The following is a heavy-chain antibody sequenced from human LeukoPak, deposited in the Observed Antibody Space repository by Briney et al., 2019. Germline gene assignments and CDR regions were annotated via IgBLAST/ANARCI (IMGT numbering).Heavy chain of an antibody. CDR3: ARVLVEWGVAATRRAFDI. D-gene: IGHD2-15*01. CDR2: IYYTGST. CDR1: GGSISSSGYY. V-gene: IGHV4-39*07. Sequence: SETLSLTCTVSGGSISSSGYYWGWFRQPPGKGLEWIGIIYYTGSTFYSPSLKSRVTISLDTSKNQFSLRLSSVTAADTAVYYCARVLVEWGVAATRRAFDIWGQGTMVTVSS. J-gene: IGHJ3*02.